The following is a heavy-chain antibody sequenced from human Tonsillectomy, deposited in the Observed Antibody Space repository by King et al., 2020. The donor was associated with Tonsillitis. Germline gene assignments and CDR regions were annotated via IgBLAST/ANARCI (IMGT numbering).Heavy chain of an antibody. J-gene: IGHJ4*02. CDR2: IIPIFATT. D-gene: IGHD4-11*01. V-gene: IGHV1-69*18. Sequence: VQLVESGAEVKKPGSSVKVSCKASGGTLSRSAISWVRQAPGQGLEWMGNIIPIFATTHYAQKFQGRITITADESTSTAYMELSSLRSEDTAVYYCAREPRTVTAWVDYWGQGSLVTVSS. CDR3: AREPRTVTAWVDY. CDR1: GGTLSRSA.